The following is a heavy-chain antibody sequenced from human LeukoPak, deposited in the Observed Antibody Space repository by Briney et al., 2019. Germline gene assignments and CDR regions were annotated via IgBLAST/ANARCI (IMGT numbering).Heavy chain of an antibody. Sequence: GASVKVSCKVSGYTLTELSMHWVRQAPGKGLEWMGGFDPEDGETIYAQKFQGRVTMTEDTSTDTAYMELSSLRSEDTAVYYCATDGHADYVWGSYRREFDYWGQGTLVTVSS. J-gene: IGHJ4*02. CDR1: GYTLTELS. CDR2: FDPEDGET. CDR3: ATDGHADYVWGSYRREFDY. V-gene: IGHV1-24*01. D-gene: IGHD3-16*02.